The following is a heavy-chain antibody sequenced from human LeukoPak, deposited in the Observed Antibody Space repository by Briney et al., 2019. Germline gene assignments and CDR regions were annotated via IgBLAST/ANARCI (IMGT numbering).Heavy chain of an antibody. CDR1: GGTFSSYA. J-gene: IGHJ5*02. CDR2: IIPIFGTA. D-gene: IGHD2-21*02. Sequence: SVKVSCEASGGTFSSYAISWVRQAPGQGLEWMGGIIPIFGTANYAQKFQGRVTITADESTSTAYMELSSLRSEDTAVYYCAREQHCGGDCYPGGNWFDPWGQGTLVTVSS. V-gene: IGHV1-69*13. CDR3: AREQHCGGDCYPGGNWFDP.